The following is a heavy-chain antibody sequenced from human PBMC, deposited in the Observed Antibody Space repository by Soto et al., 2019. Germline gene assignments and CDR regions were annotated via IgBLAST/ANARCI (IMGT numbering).Heavy chain of an antibody. CDR1: GGTFSSYA. CDR2: IIPIFGTA. D-gene: IGHD2-8*01. CDR3: ARDSCTNGVCYSFDS. Sequence: SVKVSCKASGGTFSSYAISWVRQAPGQGLEWMGGIIPIFGTANYAQKFQGRVTITADESTRTAYMELSSLRSEDKAVYSCARDSCTNGVCYSFDSWGQGTLGPVSS. J-gene: IGHJ4*02. V-gene: IGHV1-69*01.